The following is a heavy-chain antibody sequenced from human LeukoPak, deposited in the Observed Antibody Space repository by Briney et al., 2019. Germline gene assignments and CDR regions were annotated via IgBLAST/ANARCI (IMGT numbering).Heavy chain of an antibody. V-gene: IGHV1-2*02. CDR2: INPNSGDT. CDR3: ATQRGSYLWGTDFDY. D-gene: IGHD3-16*01. Sequence: GASVKVSCKASGFNLTGYYMHWVRQAPGQGLEWMGWINPNSGDTKYAQKFQGRVTMTRDTSISTAYMELSRLRSDDTAVYYCATQRGSYLWGTDFDYWGQGTLVTVSS. CDR1: GFNLTGYY. J-gene: IGHJ4*02.